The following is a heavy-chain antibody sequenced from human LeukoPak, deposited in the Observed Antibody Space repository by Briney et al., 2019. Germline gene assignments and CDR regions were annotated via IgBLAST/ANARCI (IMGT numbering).Heavy chain of an antibody. V-gene: IGHV3-30*02. CDR3: ARPGLPVAGTRWFDP. CDR1: GFTFSSYG. D-gene: IGHD2-15*01. CDR2: IRYDGSNK. J-gene: IGHJ5*02. Sequence: PGGSLRLSCAASGFTFSSYGMHWVRQAPGKGLEWVAFIRYDGSNKYYADSVKGRFIISRDNSKNTLYLQMNSLSAEDTAVFYCARPGLPVAGTRWFDPWGQGTLVTVSS.